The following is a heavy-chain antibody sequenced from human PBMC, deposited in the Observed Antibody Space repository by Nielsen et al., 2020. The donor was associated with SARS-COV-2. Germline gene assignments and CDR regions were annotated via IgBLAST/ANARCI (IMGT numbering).Heavy chain of an antibody. D-gene: IGHD6-19*01. CDR2: ISSSGSTI. J-gene: IGHJ4*02. CDR3: ARQQWLSSFDY. CDR1: GFTFSSYA. Sequence: GGSLRLSCAASGFTFSSYAMHWVRQAPGKGLEWVSYISSSGSTIYYADSVKGRFTISRDNAKNSLYLQMNSLRAEDTAVYYCARQQWLSSFDYWGQGTLVTVSS. V-gene: IGHV3-48*04.